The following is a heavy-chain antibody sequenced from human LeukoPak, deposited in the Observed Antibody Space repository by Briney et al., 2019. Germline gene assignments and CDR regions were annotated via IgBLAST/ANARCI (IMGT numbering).Heavy chain of an antibody. CDR1: GYTFTGYY. CDR3: ARDFGQQLVLDDY. D-gene: IGHD6-13*01. J-gene: IGHJ4*02. V-gene: IGHV1-2*02. CDR2: INPNSGGT. Sequence: ASVKVSCKASGYTFTGYYMHWVRQAPGQGLEWMGWINPNSGGTNYAQKFQGRVTMTRDTSTSTVYMELSSLRSEDTAMYYCARDFGQQLVLDDYWGQGTLVTVSS.